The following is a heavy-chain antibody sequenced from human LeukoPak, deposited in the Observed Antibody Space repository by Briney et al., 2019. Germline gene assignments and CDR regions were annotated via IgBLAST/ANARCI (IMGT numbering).Heavy chain of an antibody. D-gene: IGHD1-1*01. CDR2: IGAYGGET. CDR1: GYTFTNYG. V-gene: IGHV1-18*01. Sequence: ASVKVSCKASGYTFTNYGISWVRQAPGQGLEWMGWIGAYGGETNYAQKFQGRLTMTTDTSTNTGYMELMSLISDDTAVYYCARDGTLQGGVWGQGTLVTVSS. CDR3: ARDGTLQGGV. J-gene: IGHJ4*02.